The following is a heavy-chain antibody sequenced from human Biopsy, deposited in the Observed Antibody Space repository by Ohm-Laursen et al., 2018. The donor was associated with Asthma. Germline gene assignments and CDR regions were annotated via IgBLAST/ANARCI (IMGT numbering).Heavy chain of an antibody. J-gene: IGHJ4*02. Sequence: ASVKVSCKASGGTFSSYAISWVRQAPGQGLEWMGGIIPIFGIANYAQKFQGRVTITADKSTSTAYMEPSSLRSEDTAVYYCARGGSYSSRRYYFDYWGQGTLVTVSS. CDR1: GGTFSSYA. V-gene: IGHV1-69*10. CDR3: ARGGSYSSRRYYFDY. D-gene: IGHD1-26*01. CDR2: IIPIFGIA.